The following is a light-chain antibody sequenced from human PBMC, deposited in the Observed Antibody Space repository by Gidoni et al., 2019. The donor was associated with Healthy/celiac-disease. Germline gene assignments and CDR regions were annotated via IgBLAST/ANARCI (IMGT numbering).Light chain of an antibody. CDR3: QQYDNRPLT. Sequence: DIQLTQSPSSLSASVGDRVTITCQASQYISNYLNWYQQKPGKAPKLLIYDASKLETGVPSRFSGSGSGTNFTFTISSLQPEDIATYYCQQYDNRPLTFGGGTKVEIK. CDR2: DAS. J-gene: IGKJ4*01. V-gene: IGKV1-33*01. CDR1: QYISNY.